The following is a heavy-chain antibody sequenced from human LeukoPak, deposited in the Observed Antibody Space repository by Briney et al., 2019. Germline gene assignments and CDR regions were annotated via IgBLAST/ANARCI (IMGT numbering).Heavy chain of an antibody. D-gene: IGHD4-23*01. V-gene: IGHV1-46*01. CDR3: AREAVVTRGFDY. J-gene: IGHJ4*02. Sequence: ASVKVSCKASGYTFTSYYMHWVRQAPGQGLERMGIINPSGGSTSYAQKFQGRVTMTRDTSTSTVYMELSSLRSEDTAVYYCAREAVVTRGFDYWGQGTLVTVSS. CDR1: GYTFTSYY. CDR2: INPSGGST.